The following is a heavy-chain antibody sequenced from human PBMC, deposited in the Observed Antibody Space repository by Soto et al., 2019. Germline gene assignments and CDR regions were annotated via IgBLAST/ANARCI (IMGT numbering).Heavy chain of an antibody. J-gene: IGHJ5*02. Sequence: GGSLRLSCAVSGFRFRDYWMSWVRQAPGKGLEWVANIKQDESDKYYVDSVKGRFTISRDNAKNALYLQMNSLRVEDTAVYYCAAYCYTMTCTHFHGYSWGQGTQVTVSS. D-gene: IGHD3-16*02. CDR3: AAYCYTMTCTHFHGYS. V-gene: IGHV3-7*03. CDR2: IKQDESDK. CDR1: GFRFRDYW.